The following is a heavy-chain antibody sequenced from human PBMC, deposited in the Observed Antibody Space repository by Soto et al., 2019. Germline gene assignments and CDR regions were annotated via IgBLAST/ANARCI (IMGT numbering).Heavy chain of an antibody. CDR2: LYYGRSA. V-gene: IGHV4-59*01. D-gene: IGHD3-22*01. CDR3: ALRSMAVVPEY. J-gene: IGHJ4*02. CDR1: GDSISTYY. Sequence: QVQLQESGPGPVKPSETLSLTCAVSGDSISTYYCMWIRQPPGKGLESIGYLYYGRSANYNPSLKSRVPLSVDTSTNQCSLTLSSMTAADTAVYYCALRSMAVVPEYWGQGTLVTVSS.